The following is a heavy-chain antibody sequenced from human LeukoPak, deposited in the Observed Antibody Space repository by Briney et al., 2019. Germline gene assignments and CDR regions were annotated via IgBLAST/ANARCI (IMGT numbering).Heavy chain of an antibody. D-gene: IGHD2/OR15-2a*01. CDR2: IKQDGSEK. J-gene: IGHJ4*02. V-gene: IGHV3-7*01. Sequence: GGPLRLSCAASGFTFSSYWVSWVRQAPGKGLEWVANIKQDGSEKYYVDSVKGRFTISRDNAKNSLYLQMNSLRAEDTAVYYCARGWYYYYFDYWGQGTLVTVSS. CDR3: ARGWYYYYFDY. CDR1: GFTFSSYW.